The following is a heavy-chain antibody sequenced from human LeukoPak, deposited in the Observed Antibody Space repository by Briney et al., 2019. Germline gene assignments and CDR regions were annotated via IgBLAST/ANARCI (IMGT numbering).Heavy chain of an antibody. Sequence: SETLSLTCTVSGGSISNKYWSWIRQPPGKGLEWIGYIYYSGNTNYNPSLESRVTILVDTSKNQVSLKLSSVTAADTAVYFCARDWGVGGRPGYMDVWGKGTTVTVSS. CDR1: GGSISNKY. CDR2: IYYSGNT. J-gene: IGHJ6*03. CDR3: ARDWGVGGRPGYMDV. V-gene: IGHV4-59*01. D-gene: IGHD6-6*01.